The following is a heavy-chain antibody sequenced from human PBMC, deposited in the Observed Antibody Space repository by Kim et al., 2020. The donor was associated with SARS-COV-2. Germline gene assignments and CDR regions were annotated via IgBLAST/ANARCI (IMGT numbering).Heavy chain of an antibody. V-gene: IGHV1-2*02. CDR1: GYTFTGYY. J-gene: IGHJ6*02. D-gene: IGHD4-17*01. CDR2: INPNSGGT. Sequence: ASVKVSCKASGYTFTGYYMHWVRQAPGQGLEWMGWINPNSGGTNYAQKFQGRVTMTRDTSISTAYMELSRLRSDDTAVYYCARDRNYGDYGDYYYYGMDVWGQGTTVTVSS. CDR3: ARDRNYGDYGDYYYYGMDV.